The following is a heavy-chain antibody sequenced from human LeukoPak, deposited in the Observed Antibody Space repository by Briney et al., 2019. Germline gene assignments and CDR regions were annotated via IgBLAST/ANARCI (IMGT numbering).Heavy chain of an antibody. CDR2: IYNSGST. V-gene: IGHV4-59*08. CDR3: ARSAIDAFDI. Sequence: PSETLSLTCTVSGGSISSYYWSWIRQPPGKGLECIGYIYNSGSTNYNPSLKSRVSISVDTSKNQFSLRLSSVTAADTAVYYCARSAIDAFDIWGQGTMVTVSS. J-gene: IGHJ3*02. D-gene: IGHD6-25*01. CDR1: GGSISSYY.